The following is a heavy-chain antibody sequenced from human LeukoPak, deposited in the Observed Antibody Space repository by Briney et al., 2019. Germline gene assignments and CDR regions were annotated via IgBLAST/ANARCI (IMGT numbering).Heavy chain of an antibody. CDR2: IRSKAYGGTT. D-gene: IGHD3-10*01. Sequence: GGSLRLSCTASGFAFGDYAMSWVRQAPGKGLEWVGFIRSKAYGGTTEYAASVKGRFTISRDDSKSIAYLQMNSLKTEDTAVYYCTRAHLSFYYGSGSYYNLWGQGTLVTVSS. CDR1: GFAFGDYA. V-gene: IGHV3-49*04. J-gene: IGHJ4*02. CDR3: TRAHLSFYYGSGSYYNL.